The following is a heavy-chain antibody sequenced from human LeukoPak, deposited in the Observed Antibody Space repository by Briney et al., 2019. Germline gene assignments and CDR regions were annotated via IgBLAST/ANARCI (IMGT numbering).Heavy chain of an antibody. CDR2: INWSGGRI. CDR3: ARRFGELEPAFDT. D-gene: IGHD3-10*01. V-gene: IGHV3-20*04. J-gene: IGHJ3*02. CDR1: GFTFDDYG. Sequence: PGGSLRLSCAASGFTFDDYGMTWVRQAPGKGLEWVSGINWSGGRIDYAESVKGRFTISRDNTKNSLYLQMNSLRAEDTAFYYCARRFGELEPAFDTWGQGTMVTVSS.